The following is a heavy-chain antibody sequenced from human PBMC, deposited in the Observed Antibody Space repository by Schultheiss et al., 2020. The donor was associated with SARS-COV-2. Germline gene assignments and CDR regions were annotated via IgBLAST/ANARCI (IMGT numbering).Heavy chain of an antibody. V-gene: IGHV3-23*01. CDR3: ARGLRFDP. Sequence: GESLKISCAASGFTFTTYAMRWVRQAPGKGLEWVSSISGSGDSTFYADSVKGRFTISRDNAKNTLYLQMNSLRAEDTAVYYCARGLRFDPWGQGTLVTVSS. D-gene: IGHD2-21*02. CDR2: ISGSGDST. CDR1: GFTFTTYA. J-gene: IGHJ5*02.